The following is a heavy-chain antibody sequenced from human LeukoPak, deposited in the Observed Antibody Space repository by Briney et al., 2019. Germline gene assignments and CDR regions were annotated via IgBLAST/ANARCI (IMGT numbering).Heavy chain of an antibody. J-gene: IGHJ4*02. D-gene: IGHD5-18*01. CDR1: GYTFTGYY. Sequence: VASVKVSCKAPGYTFTGYYMHWVRQAPGQGLEWMGWINPNSGGTNYAQKFQGRVTMTRDTSISTAYMELSRLRSDDRAVYYCARGRGYSYGEDLDYWGQGTLVTVSS. CDR2: INPNSGGT. CDR3: ARGRGYSYGEDLDY. V-gene: IGHV1-2*02.